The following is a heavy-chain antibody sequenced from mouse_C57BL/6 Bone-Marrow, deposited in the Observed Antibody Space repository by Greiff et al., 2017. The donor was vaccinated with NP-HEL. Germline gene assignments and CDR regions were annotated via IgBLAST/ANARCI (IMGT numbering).Heavy chain of an antibody. D-gene: IGHD1-1*01. CDR2: IYPGGGYT. Sequence: VHLVESGAELVRPGTSVKMSCKASGYTFTNYWIGWAKQRPGHGLEWIGDIYPGGGYTNYNEKFKGKATLTADKSSSTAYMQFSSLTSEDSAIYYCASHYYGSSPFDYWGQGTTLTVSS. V-gene: IGHV1-63*01. J-gene: IGHJ2*01. CDR3: ASHYYGSSPFDY. CDR1: GYTFTNYW.